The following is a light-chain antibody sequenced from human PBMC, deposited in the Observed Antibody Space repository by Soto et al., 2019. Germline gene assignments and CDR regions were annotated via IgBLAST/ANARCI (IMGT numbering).Light chain of an antibody. CDR1: QDISSY. J-gene: IGKJ4*01. Sequence: IQLTQSPSSLSASVGDRVTITCRASQDISSYLAWYQQKPGEAPKLLIYTASTLQIGVPSRLSGSGSGTDFTLTISTLQPEDSASYYCQSLDTYPLTFGGGTKVDIK. V-gene: IGKV1-9*01. CDR3: QSLDTYPLT. CDR2: TAS.